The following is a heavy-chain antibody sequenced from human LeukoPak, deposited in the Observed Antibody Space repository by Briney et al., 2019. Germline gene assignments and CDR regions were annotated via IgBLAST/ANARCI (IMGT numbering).Heavy chain of an antibody. D-gene: IGHD7-27*01. CDR2: ISDSGGST. CDR1: GFTFSSYG. CDR3: AKDSTGDHWYFDL. J-gene: IGHJ2*01. Sequence: GGSLRLSCAASGFTFSSYGMTWVRQAPGKGPERVSAISDSGGSTNYADSVKGRFTISRDNSKNTLYLQMNSLRAEDTAVYYCAKDSTGDHWYFDLWGRGTLVTVSS. V-gene: IGHV3-23*01.